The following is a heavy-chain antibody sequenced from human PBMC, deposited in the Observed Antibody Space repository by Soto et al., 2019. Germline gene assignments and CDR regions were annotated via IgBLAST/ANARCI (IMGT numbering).Heavy chain of an antibody. Sequence: ASVKVSCKASGYAFTSYDINWVRQATGQGLEYLGWMNPNSGNTGYVQKFQGRVTMTRDTSISTAYMELSSLRSEDSAVYFCARAMDAAMASKDNWFDPWGQGTLVTVSS. CDR2: MNPNSGNT. D-gene: IGHD5-18*01. V-gene: IGHV1-8*01. CDR3: ARAMDAAMASKDNWFDP. CDR1: GYAFTSYD. J-gene: IGHJ5*02.